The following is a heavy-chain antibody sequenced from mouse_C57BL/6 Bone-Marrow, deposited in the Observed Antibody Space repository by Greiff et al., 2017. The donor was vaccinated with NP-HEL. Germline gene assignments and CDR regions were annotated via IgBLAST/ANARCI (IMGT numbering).Heavy chain of an antibody. J-gene: IGHJ4*01. V-gene: IGHV2-6*03. Sequence: VKLQESGPGLVAPSQSLSITCTVSGFSLTSYGVHWVRQPPGKGLEWLVVIWSDGSTTYNSALKSRLSISKDNSKSQVFLKMNSLQTDDTAMYYCARDGYYVGDYAMDYWGQGTSVTVSS. D-gene: IGHD2-3*01. CDR1: GFSLTSYG. CDR3: ARDGYYVGDYAMDY. CDR2: IWSDGST.